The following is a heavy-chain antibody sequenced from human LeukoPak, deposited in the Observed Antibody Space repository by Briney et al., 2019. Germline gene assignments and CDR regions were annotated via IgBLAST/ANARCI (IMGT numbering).Heavy chain of an antibody. Sequence: GGSLRLSCVASGFTFSSHHMNWVRQTPGKGLESVATIKPDGSEKYYVDSVKGRFTISRDNAKSSLYLQMNSLRAEDTGVYFCARMSSYCDYWGQGTLVTVSS. CDR1: GFTFSSHH. CDR3: ARMSSYCDY. J-gene: IGHJ4*02. CDR2: IKPDGSEK. D-gene: IGHD2-2*01. V-gene: IGHV3-7*01.